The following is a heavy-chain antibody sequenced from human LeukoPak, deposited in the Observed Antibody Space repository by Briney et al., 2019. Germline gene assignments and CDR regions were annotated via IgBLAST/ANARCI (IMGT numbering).Heavy chain of an antibody. CDR1: GYSISSGYY. V-gene: IGHV4-38-2*01. CDR3: ARTPLRPLGEFSSNNWFDP. Sequence: PSETLSLTCAVSGYSISSGYYWGWIRQPPGKGLEWIGSIYHSGSTYYNPSLKSRVTISVDTSRNQFSLKLSSVTAADTAVYYCARTPLRPLGEFSSNNWFDPWGQGTLVTVSS. D-gene: IGHD3-16*02. J-gene: IGHJ5*02. CDR2: IYHSGST.